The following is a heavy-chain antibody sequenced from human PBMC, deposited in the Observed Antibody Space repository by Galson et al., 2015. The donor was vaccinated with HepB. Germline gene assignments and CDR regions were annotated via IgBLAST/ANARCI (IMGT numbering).Heavy chain of an antibody. CDR2: ISSSSSYI. D-gene: IGHD3-22*01. CDR3: ARGTYYYDSSGYYNVYYFDY. CDR1: GFTFSSYG. J-gene: IGHJ4*02. Sequence: SLRLSCAASGFTFSSYGMNWVRQAPGKGLEWVSSISSSSSYIYYADSVKGRFTISRDNAKNSLYLQMNSLRAEDTAVYYCARGTYYYDSSGYYNVYYFDYWGQGTLVTVSS. V-gene: IGHV3-21*01.